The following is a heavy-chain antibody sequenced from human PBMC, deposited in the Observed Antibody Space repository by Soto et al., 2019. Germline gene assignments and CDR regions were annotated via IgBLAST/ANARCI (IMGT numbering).Heavy chain of an antibody. CDR2: ITVGGAQK. D-gene: IGHD5-12*01. CDR1: GFTFIDHD. V-gene: IGHV3-23*01. CDR3: TRMPGGGWQRFFDY. J-gene: IGHJ4*02. Sequence: EVKLLESGGALVQPGGSLRLSCEASGFTFIDHDMSWVRQAPGKGLEWVSSITVGGAQKDYGQSVKGRFTISRDNSNDTFFLQMGGLQVEGPAIYYCTRMPGGGWQRFFDYWGQGTVVTVSS.